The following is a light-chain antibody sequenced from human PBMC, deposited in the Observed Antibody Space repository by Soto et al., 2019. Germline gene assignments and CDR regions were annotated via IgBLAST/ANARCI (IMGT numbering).Light chain of an antibody. V-gene: IGKV3-11*01. CDR3: QNYQSGHPTP. J-gene: IGKJ5*01. CDR1: QSVANY. CDR2: DAY. Sequence: EIVLTQSPGTLSLSPGERATLSWRASQSVANYLAWYQQRPGQAHRLLISDAYNRATGIPDTFSGSGSGTDFTLTISSLEPEDFALYYCQNYQSGHPTPFGKGTRLEIK.